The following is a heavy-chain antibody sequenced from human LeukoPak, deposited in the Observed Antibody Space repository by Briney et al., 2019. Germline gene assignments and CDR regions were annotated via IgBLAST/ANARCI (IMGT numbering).Heavy chain of an antibody. V-gene: IGHV4-34*01. CDR3: ARGVWAGSATWSDY. D-gene: IGHD2-15*01. Sequence: PSETLSLTCAVYGGSFSGDHFSWIRQPPGKGLEWIGEINHSGSTNYNPSLKSRVTISVDTSKNQFSLKLSSVTAADTAVYYCARGVWAGSATWSDYWGQGTLVTVSS. CDR1: GGSFSGDH. CDR2: INHSGST. J-gene: IGHJ4*02.